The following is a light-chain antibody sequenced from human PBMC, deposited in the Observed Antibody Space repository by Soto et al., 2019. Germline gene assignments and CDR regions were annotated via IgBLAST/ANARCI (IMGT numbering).Light chain of an antibody. CDR3: SSYTSSSTYV. Sequence: VLTQPPSASGTAGQRITISCTGTSSDVGGYNYVSWYQQHPGKAPKLMIYEVSNRPSGVSNRFSGSKSGNTASLTISGLQAEDEADYYCSSYTSSSTYVFGTGTKVTVL. V-gene: IGLV2-14*01. CDR1: SSDVGGYNY. CDR2: EVS. J-gene: IGLJ1*01.